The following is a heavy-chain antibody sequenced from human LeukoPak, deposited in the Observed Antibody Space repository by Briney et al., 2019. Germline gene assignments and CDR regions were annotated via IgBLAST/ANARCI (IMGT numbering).Heavy chain of an antibody. V-gene: IGHV3-23*01. D-gene: IGHD4-17*01. CDR1: GFTFNNYA. J-gene: IGHJ4*02. CDR2: ISGGCETT. CDR3: ARDYADYVGYFFFDY. Sequence: GGSLRLSCAASGFTFNNYAMNWVRQAPGKGLEWVSSISGGCETTYYADSAKGRLTISRDNSQNTLYLQMNSLRAEDTAVYYCARDYADYVGYFFFDYWGQGTLVTVSS.